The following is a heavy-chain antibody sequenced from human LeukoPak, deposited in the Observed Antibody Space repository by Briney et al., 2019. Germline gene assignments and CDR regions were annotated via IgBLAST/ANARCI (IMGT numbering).Heavy chain of an antibody. CDR3: ARDTDSSGYSRGDHIDP. CDR1: GYTFTSYG. D-gene: IGHD3-22*01. J-gene: IGHJ5*02. Sequence: ASVKVSCKASGYTFTSYGISWVRQAPGQGLEWMGWISAYNGNTNYAQKLQGRVTMTTDTSTSTAYMELSSLRSEDTAVYYCARDTDSSGYSRGDHIDPWGQGTLVTVSS. V-gene: IGHV1-18*01. CDR2: ISAYNGNT.